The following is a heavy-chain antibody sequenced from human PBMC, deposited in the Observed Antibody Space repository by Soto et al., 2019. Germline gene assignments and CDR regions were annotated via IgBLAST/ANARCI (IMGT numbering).Heavy chain of an antibody. J-gene: IGHJ6*02. Sequence: GGSLRLSCAASGFTVSSNYMSWVRQAPGKGPEWVSVIYSGGSTYYADSVKGRFTISRDNSKNTLYLQMNSLRAEDTAVYYCARYFVVVTASRYYYYGMDVWGQGTTVTVSS. CDR1: GFTVSSNY. CDR2: IYSGGST. CDR3: ARYFVVVTASRYYYYGMDV. D-gene: IGHD2-21*02. V-gene: IGHV3-53*01.